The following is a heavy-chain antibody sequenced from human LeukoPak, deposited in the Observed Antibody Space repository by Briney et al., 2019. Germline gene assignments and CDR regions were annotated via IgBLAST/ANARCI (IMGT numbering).Heavy chain of an antibody. CDR2: IYYSGST. J-gene: IGHJ4*02. Sequence: SETLSLTCTVSGGSISSSSYYWGRIRQPPGKGLEWIGSIYYSGSTYYNSSLKSRVTVSVDTSKNQFSLKLSSVTAADTAVYYCARHARGVGATGYWGQGTLVTVSS. D-gene: IGHD1-26*01. CDR3: ARHARGVGATGY. V-gene: IGHV4-39*01. CDR1: GGSISSSSYY.